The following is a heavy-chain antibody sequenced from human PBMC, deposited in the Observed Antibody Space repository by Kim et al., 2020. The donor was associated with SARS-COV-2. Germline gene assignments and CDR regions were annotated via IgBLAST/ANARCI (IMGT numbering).Heavy chain of an antibody. Sequence: YYADSVKGRVTNSRDNAKNLLYLQMNSLRAEDTSLYYCARDKRVSSSPSDFWGQRTQVTVSS. D-gene: IGHD6-6*01. V-gene: IGHV3-11*01. J-gene: IGHJ4*02. CDR3: ARDKRVSSSPSDF.